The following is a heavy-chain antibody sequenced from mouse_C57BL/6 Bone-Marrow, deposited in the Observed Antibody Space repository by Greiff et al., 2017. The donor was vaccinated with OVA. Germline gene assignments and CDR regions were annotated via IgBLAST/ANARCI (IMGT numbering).Heavy chain of an antibody. V-gene: IGHV1-69*01. D-gene: IGHD2-1*01. J-gene: IGHJ2*01. CDR1: GYTFTSYW. CDR3: ARGPFYGNNLYYFDY. CDR2: IDPSDSYT. Sequence: VQLQQPGAELVMPGASVKLSCKASGYTFTSYWMHWVKQRPGQGLEWIGEIDPSDSYTKYNQKFKGKSTLTVAKSSSTAYMQLSSLTSEDSAVSYGARGPFYGNNLYYFDYWGQGTTLTVSS.